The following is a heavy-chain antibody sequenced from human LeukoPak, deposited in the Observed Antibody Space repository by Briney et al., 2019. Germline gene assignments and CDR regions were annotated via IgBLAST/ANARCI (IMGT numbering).Heavy chain of an antibody. D-gene: IGHD3-9*01. CDR1: GFTFSSYS. J-gene: IGHJ3*02. CDR2: ISSSSSTI. Sequence: PGGSLRLSCAASGFTFSSYSMNWVRQAPGRGLEWVSYISSSSSTIYYADSVKGRFTISRDNAKNSLYLQMNSLRAEDTAVYYCARDLSNDILTGYRRNDAFDIWGQGTMVTVSS. V-gene: IGHV3-48*01. CDR3: ARDLSNDILTGYRRNDAFDI.